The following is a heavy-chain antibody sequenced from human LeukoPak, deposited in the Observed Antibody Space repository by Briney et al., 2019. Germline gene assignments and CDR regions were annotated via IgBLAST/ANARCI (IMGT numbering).Heavy chain of an antibody. CDR2: INSDGSRT. V-gene: IGHV3-74*01. CDR3: ASSVGGPNWFDP. J-gene: IGHJ5*02. Sequence: GGSLRLSCEASGFTFSAYAMTWVRQAPGKGLVWVSRINSDGSRTNYADSVKGRFTISRDNAKNTLYLQMNSLRAEDTAVYYCASSVGGPNWFDPWGQGTLVTVSS. CDR1: GFTFSAYA. D-gene: IGHD6-19*01.